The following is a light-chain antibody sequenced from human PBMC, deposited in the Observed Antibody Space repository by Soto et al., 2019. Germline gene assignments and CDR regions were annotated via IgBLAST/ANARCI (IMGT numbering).Light chain of an antibody. CDR1: SSDVGNYNF. CDR3: CSYARNSAFDV. J-gene: IGLJ1*01. V-gene: IGLV2-23*01. CDR2: EGS. Sequence: QSALTQPASVSGSPGQSITISCTGTSSDVGNYNFVSWFQHHPGKAPKLMIYEGSKRPSGVSNRFSGSKSGNTASLTISGLQAEDEADYYCCSYARNSAFDVLGTGTKLTVL.